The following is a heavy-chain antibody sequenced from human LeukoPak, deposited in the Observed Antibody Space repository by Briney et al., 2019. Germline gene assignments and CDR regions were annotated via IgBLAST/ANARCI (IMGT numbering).Heavy chain of an antibody. CDR1: GYTLTNYF. Sequence: ASVNVACKASGYTLTNYFIHWVRQAPGQGLEWMGIINPTSGSTTYAQKFQGRVTMTRDTSTTTVYMELSSLRSEDTAVYHCARESVRITSSGRGAFDIWGQGTMVTVSS. CDR2: INPTSGST. J-gene: IGHJ3*02. CDR3: ARESVRITSSGRGAFDI. V-gene: IGHV1-46*01. D-gene: IGHD3-10*01.